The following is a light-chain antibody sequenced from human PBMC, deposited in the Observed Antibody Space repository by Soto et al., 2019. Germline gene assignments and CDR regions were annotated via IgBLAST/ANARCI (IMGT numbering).Light chain of an antibody. Sequence: QSVLTQPASVSGSPGQSITISCTGTSSDVGGYNYVSWYQEHPGKAPKLMIYDVSNRLSGVSNRFSGSKSGNTASLTISGLQAEDEADYYCSSYTSDSTYVFGTGTKLTVL. CDR3: SSYTSDSTYV. CDR2: DVS. CDR1: SSDVGGYNY. J-gene: IGLJ1*01. V-gene: IGLV2-14*01.